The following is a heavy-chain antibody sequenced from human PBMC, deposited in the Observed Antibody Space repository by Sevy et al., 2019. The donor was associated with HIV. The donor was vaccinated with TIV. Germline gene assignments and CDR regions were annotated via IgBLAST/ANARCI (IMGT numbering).Heavy chain of an antibody. CDR2: ISAYNGNT. Sequence: ASVKVSCKASGYTFTSYGISWVRQAPGQGLEWMGWISAYNGNTNYAQKLQGRVTMTTDTSTSSAYMKLRSLRSDDTAVYYCAKILLGYCSSTSCYTEDFDYWRQGTLVTVSS. J-gene: IGHJ4*02. V-gene: IGHV1-18*01. CDR1: GYTFTSYG. CDR3: AKILLGYCSSTSCYTEDFDY. D-gene: IGHD2-2*02.